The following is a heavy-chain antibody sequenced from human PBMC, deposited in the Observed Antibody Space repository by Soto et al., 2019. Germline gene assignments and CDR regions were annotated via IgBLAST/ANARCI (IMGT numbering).Heavy chain of an antibody. Sequence: QVQLVQSGAEVKKPGASVKVSCKASGYTFTSYAMHWVRQAPGQRLEWMGWINAGNGNTKYSQKFQGRVTITRDTSASTAYMELSTLRSEDTAVYYCARDPIAAAGNRLGGMDVWGQGTTVTVSS. V-gene: IGHV1-3*01. CDR1: GYTFTSYA. J-gene: IGHJ6*02. D-gene: IGHD6-13*01. CDR3: ARDPIAAAGNRLGGMDV. CDR2: INAGNGNT.